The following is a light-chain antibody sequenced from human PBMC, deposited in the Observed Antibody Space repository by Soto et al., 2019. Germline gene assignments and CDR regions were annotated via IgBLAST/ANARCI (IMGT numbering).Light chain of an antibody. CDR1: SGHSSYI. J-gene: IGLJ1*01. V-gene: IGLV4-60*03. Sequence: QLVLTQSSSASASLGSSVKLTCTLSSGHSSYIIAWHQQQPGKAPRYLMKLEGSGSYNKGSGVPDRFSGSSSGTDRYFTISNLQSEDEADYYCETWDSNTRVFGTGTKVTVL. CDR2: LEGSGSY. CDR3: ETWDSNTRV.